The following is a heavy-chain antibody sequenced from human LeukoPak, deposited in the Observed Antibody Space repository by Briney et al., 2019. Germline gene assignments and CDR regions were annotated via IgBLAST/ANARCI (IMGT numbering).Heavy chain of an antibody. CDR3: AKGGGAWYYYYGLDA. V-gene: IGHV3-48*01. J-gene: IGHJ6*02. CDR1: GFTFSSYS. Sequence: GGSLRLSCAASGFTFSSYSMNWVRQAPGKGLEWVSYISSSSSTIYYTDSVKGRFTISRDNSRNTLYLQMNSLRAEDTAVYHCAKGGGAWYYYYGLDAWGQGTTVTVSS. CDR2: ISSSSSTI. D-gene: IGHD1-26*01.